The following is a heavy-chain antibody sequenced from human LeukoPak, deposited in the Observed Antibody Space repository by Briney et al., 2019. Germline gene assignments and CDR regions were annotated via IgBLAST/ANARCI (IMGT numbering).Heavy chain of an antibody. J-gene: IGHJ3*02. CDR2: IYYSGST. V-gene: IGHV4-39*01. CDR3: ARRDAFDI. Sequence: PSETLSLTCTVSGGSISSSSYSWGWIRQPPGKGLEWIGSIYYSGSTYYNPSLKSRVTISVDTSKNQFSLKLSSVTAADTAVYYCARRDAFDIWGQGTMVTVSS. CDR1: GGSISSSSYS.